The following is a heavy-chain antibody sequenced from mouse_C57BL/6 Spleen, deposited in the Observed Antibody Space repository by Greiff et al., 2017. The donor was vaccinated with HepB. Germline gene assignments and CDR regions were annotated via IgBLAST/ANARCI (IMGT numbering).Heavy chain of an antibody. CDR3: GVLGRTYFDV. Sequence: DVKLQESGPELVKPGASVKMSCKASGYTFTDYNMHWVKQSHGKSLEWIGYINPNNGGTSYNQKFKGEATLTVNKSSSTAYMELRSLTSEDSAVYYCGVLGRTYFDVWGTGTTVTVSS. V-gene: IGHV1-22*01. J-gene: IGHJ1*03. CDR2: INPNNGGT. CDR1: GYTFTDYN. D-gene: IGHD4-1*01.